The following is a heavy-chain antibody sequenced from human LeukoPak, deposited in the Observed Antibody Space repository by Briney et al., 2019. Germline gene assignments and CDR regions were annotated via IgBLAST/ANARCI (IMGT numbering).Heavy chain of an antibody. V-gene: IGHV3-23*01. CDR1: GFTFSSYA. Sequence: PGGSLRLSCAASGFTFSSYAMSWVRQAPGKGLEWVSAISGSGGSTYYADSVKGRFTISRDNSKNTLYLQMNSLRAEDTAVCFCAKGYGSGSYYNRDAFDIWGQGTMVTVSS. CDR3: AKGYGSGSYYNRDAFDI. CDR2: ISGSGGST. J-gene: IGHJ3*02. D-gene: IGHD3-10*01.